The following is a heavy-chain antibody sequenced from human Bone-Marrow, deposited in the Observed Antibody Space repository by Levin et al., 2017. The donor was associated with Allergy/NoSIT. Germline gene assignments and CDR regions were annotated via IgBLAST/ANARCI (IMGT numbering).Heavy chain of an antibody. D-gene: IGHD2-15*01. CDR1: GFIFSTYG. V-gene: IGHV3-33*01. CDR2: IWHDGNDI. Sequence: GGSLRLSCAASGFIFSTYGMHWVRQAPGKGLEWVAVIWHDGNDIFYSDSVKGRFAISRDNGDSMLFLQMNNLRTEDSGVYYCTRDRLEYCSGASCYGMDVWGQGTTVTVSS. J-gene: IGHJ6*02. CDR3: TRDRLEYCSGASCYGMDV.